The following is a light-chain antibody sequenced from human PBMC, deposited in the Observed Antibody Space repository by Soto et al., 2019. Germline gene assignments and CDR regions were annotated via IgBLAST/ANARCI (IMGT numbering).Light chain of an antibody. CDR1: KSVSNN. J-gene: IGKJ4*02. CDR3: LGYKTRPPLT. Sequence: EIVMTQSPATLSVSPGERAILSCRASKSVSNNLAWYQQKPGQAPRLLIYGASTRATGIPARFSGSGSGTEFTLSISTLQSDAFANYYCLGYKTRPPLTLGGGTKVAIK. CDR2: GAS. V-gene: IGKV3-15*01.